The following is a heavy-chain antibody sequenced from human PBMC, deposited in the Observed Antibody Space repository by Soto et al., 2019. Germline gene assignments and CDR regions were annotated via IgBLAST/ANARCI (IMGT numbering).Heavy chain of an antibody. CDR2: ISYSGST. Sequence: PSETLSLTCTVSGGSITSYYWTWIRQPPGKGLEWIGYISYSGSTKYNPSLKSRVTIFVDTSNNQFSLRLSSVTAADTAVYYCARSIDPWGQGTLVTVSS. CDR3: ARSIDP. J-gene: IGHJ5*02. CDR1: GGSITSYY. V-gene: IGHV4-59*12.